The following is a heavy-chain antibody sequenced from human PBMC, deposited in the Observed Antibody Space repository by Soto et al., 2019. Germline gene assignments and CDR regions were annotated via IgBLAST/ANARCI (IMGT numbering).Heavy chain of an antibody. CDR2: INGDGSTT. CDR3: VRGYVYNWGGDF. V-gene: IGHV3-74*01. D-gene: IGHD7-27*01. J-gene: IGHJ4*02. CDR1: GFTFSNYW. Sequence: EVQLVVSGGDLIQPGGSLRLSCAASGFTFSNYWMHWVRQAPGKGLVWVSRINGDGSTTSYADFVKGRFTISRDNANNTLSLQMNSLRAEDTAVYSCVRGYVYNWGGDFCGQGTLVTVSS.